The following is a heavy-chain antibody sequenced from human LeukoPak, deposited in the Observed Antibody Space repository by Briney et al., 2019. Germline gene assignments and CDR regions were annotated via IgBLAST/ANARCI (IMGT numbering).Heavy chain of an antibody. Sequence: PGGSLRLSCAASGFTFSSYSMNWVRQAPGKGLEWVSSISSSSSYIHYADSVKGRFTISRDNAKNSLYLQMNSLRAEDTAVYYCARALLRFLEWSFDPWGQGTLVTVSS. J-gene: IGHJ5*02. CDR3: ARALLRFLEWSFDP. V-gene: IGHV3-21*01. D-gene: IGHD3-3*01. CDR1: GFTFSSYS. CDR2: ISSSSSYI.